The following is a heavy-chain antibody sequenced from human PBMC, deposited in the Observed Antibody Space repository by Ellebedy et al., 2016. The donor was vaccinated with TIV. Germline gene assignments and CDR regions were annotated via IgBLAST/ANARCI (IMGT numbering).Heavy chain of an antibody. CDR2: IKQDGSER. CDR1: GFTLRSYW. D-gene: IGHD5-12*01. Sequence: GESLKISXATSGFTLRSYWMSWVRQVPGKGLEWVANIKQDGSERYYVDSVKGRFTISRDNARNSLSLQMTSLRTEDTAVYYCARDSGYSGYDIGIWGQGTLVTVSS. V-gene: IGHV3-7*05. CDR3: ARDSGYSGYDIGI. J-gene: IGHJ4*02.